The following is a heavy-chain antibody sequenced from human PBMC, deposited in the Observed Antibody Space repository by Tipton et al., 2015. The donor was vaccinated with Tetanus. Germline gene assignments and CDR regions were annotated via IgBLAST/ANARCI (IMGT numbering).Heavy chain of an antibody. CDR3: AREADCSGGSCFSGDFDN. V-gene: IGHV3-33*01. CDR1: GFIFSSYG. Sequence: SLRLSCAAPGFIFSSYGIHWVRQAPGKGLEWVAVSWHDGTDKYYADPVKGRFTISRDNSKNTLYLQMNSLRAEDTAVYYCAREADCSGGSCFSGDFDNWGQGTQVTVSS. CDR2: SWHDGTDK. J-gene: IGHJ4*02. D-gene: IGHD2-15*01.